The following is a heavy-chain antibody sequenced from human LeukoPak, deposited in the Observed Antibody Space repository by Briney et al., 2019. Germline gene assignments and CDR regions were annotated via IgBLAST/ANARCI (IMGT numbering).Heavy chain of an antibody. CDR2: ISSSSSYI. CDR1: GFTFRSYS. CDR3: ARDSGSYYKEPY. D-gene: IGHD1-26*01. Sequence: GGSLRLSWAASGFTFRSYSMNWVRQAPGQGLEWVSSISSSSSYIYYADSVKGRVTISRDNAKNSLYLQMNSLRAEDTAVSYCARDSGSYYKEPYWGQGTLVTVYS. J-gene: IGHJ4*02. V-gene: IGHV3-21*01.